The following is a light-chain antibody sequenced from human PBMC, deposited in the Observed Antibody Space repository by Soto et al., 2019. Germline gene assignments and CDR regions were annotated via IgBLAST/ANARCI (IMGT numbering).Light chain of an antibody. J-gene: IGLJ3*02. V-gene: IGLV2-14*03. Sequence: QSALAQPASVSGSPGQSITISCTGTDSDIGSYNYVSWYQQPPGKAPKLIIYEVTNRPSGVSDRFSGSKSANTASLTISGLQADDEADYYCSSYTSGSMLFGGGTKVT. CDR1: DSDIGSYNY. CDR3: SSYTSGSML. CDR2: EVT.